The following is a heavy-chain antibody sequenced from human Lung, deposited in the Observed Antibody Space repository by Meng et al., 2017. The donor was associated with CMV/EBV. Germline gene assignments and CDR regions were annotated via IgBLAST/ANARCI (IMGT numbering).Heavy chain of an antibody. CDR3: ARGPSITVGGVIIWPRED. J-gene: IGHJ4*02. CDR1: GGTFRSTS. D-gene: IGHD3-16*02. CDR2: ITPAIETA. V-gene: IGHV1-69*05. Sequence: SVXVSCKASGGTFRSTSLMWVRQAPGQGLEWMGGITPAIETADYAQKFRDRVTITTDDSATTAYMEMNSLRSEDTAVYFCARGPSITVGGVIIWPREDWXQGTXVTVSS.